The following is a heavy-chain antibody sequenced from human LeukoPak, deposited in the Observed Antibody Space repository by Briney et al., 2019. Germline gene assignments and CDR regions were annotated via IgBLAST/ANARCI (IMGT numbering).Heavy chain of an antibody. CDR3: AKGHYDGSGYYYFDS. D-gene: IGHD3-22*01. V-gene: IGHV3-23*01. CDR1: GFTFSSYG. CDR2: ISGGGDTT. J-gene: IGHJ4*02. Sequence: PGGSLRLSCVASGFTFSSYGMSWVRQAPGKGLEWLSAISGGGDTTYFADSVKGRFTISRDNSKNTLYLQMNSLRAEDTAIFYCAKGHYDGSGYYYFDSWGQGTLVTVSS.